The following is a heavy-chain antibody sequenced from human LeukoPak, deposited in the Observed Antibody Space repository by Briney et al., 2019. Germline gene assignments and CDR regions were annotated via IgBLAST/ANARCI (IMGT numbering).Heavy chain of an antibody. CDR1: DGSISNYY. Sequence: SETLSLTCTVSDGSISNYYWSWIRQPPGKGLEWIGYIHYSGSTTYNPSLKSRVTMSVDTSKNQFSLKLNSVTAADTAVYFCARDLSVNAFDIWGQGTLVTVSS. CDR2: IHYSGST. D-gene: IGHD2/OR15-2a*01. J-gene: IGHJ3*02. CDR3: ARDLSVNAFDI. V-gene: IGHV4-59*01.